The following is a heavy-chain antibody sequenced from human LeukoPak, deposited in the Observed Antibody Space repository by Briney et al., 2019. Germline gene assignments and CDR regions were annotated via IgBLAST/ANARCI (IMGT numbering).Heavy chain of an antibody. CDR1: GFTFSTYW. V-gene: IGHV3-7*02. J-gene: IGHJ3*02. CDR2: IKQDGGVK. D-gene: IGHD3-10*01. Sequence: PGGSLRLSCAASGFTFSTYWMSWVRQAPGKGLEWVANIKQDGGVKQYVGSVKGRFTISRDNAKSSLSLQMNSLRSEDTAVYYCSAGDVFDMWGQGTMVTVSS. CDR3: SAGDVFDM.